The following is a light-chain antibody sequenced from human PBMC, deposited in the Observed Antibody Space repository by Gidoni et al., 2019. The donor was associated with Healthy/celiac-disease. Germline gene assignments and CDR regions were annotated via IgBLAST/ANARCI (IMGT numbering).Light chain of an antibody. CDR1: QGISNY. CDR3: QKYNSAPPFT. Sequence: DIQMTQSPSSLSASVGDRVTITCRASQGISNYLAWYQQKPGKVPKLLIYAASTLQSGAPSRFSGSGSGTDFTLTISSLQPEDVATYYCQKYNSAPPFTFXPXTKVDIK. CDR2: AAS. V-gene: IGKV1-27*01. J-gene: IGKJ3*01.